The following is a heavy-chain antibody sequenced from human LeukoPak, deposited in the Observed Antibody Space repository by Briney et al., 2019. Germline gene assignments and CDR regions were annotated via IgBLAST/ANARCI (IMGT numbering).Heavy chain of an antibody. CDR2: IKGKTDGGTT. CDR3: TTDRLLPVDY. CDR1: GFTFSNAW. V-gene: IGHV3-15*01. J-gene: IGHJ4*02. D-gene: IGHD5-18*01. Sequence: GGSLRLSCAASGFTFSNAWMSWVRQAPGKGLEWVGRIKGKTDGGTTDYAAPVKGRFTISRDDSKNTLYLQMNSLKTGDTAVYCCTTDRLLPVDYWGQGTLVTVSS.